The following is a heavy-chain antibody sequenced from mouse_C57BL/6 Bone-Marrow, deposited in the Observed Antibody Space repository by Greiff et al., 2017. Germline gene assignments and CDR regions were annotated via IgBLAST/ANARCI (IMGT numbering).Heavy chain of an antibody. V-gene: IGHV1-80*01. J-gene: IGHJ3*01. CDR1: GYAFSSYW. CDR3: ARGGYSPWFAY. CDR2: IYPGDGDT. Sequence: QVQLQQSGAELVKPGASVKISCKASGYAFSSYWMNWVKQRPGKGLEWIGQIYPGDGDTNYNGKFKGKATLTAEKSSSTAYMQLSSLTSEDSAVXFCARGGYSPWFAYWGQGTLVTVSA. D-gene: IGHD2-12*01.